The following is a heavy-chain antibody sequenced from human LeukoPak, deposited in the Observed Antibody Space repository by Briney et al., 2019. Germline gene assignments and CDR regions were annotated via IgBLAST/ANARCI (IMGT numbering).Heavy chain of an antibody. CDR2: ISSSSSYI. D-gene: IGHD5-12*01. CDR3: AGGHIVATISDAFDI. J-gene: IGHJ3*02. V-gene: IGHV3-21*01. Sequence: GGSLRLSCAASGFTFSSYSMNWVRQAPGKGLEWVSSISSSSSYIYYADSVKGRFTISRDNAKNSLYLQMNSLRAGDTAVYYCAGGHIVATISDAFDIWGQGTMVTVSS. CDR1: GFTFSSYS.